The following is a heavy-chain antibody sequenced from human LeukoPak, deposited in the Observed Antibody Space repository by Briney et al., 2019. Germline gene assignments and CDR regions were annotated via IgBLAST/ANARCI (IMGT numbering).Heavy chain of an antibody. D-gene: IGHD6-19*01. V-gene: IGHV1-2*02. CDR3: ASLAVADPFDY. CDR1: GYTFTGYY. Sequence: ASVKVSCKASGYTFTGYYMHWVRQAPGQGLEWMGWINPNSGGTIYAQKFQGRVTMTRDTSISTAYMELSRLRSDDTAVYYCASLAVADPFDYWGQGTLVTVSS. CDR2: INPNSGGT. J-gene: IGHJ4*02.